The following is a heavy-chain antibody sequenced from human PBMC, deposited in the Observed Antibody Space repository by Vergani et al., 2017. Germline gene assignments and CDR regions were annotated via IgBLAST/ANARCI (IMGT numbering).Heavy chain of an antibody. CDR3: GRDARRGYYNYSMNV. V-gene: IGHV1-2*02. CDR2: INPNSGGT. J-gene: IGHJ6*01. CDR1: GYTFTGYY. Sequence: QVQLVQSGAEVKKPGASVKVSCKASGYTFTGYYMHWVRQAPGQGLEWMGWINPNSGGTNYAQKFQGRVTMTRETSISTAYMELSRLRSDDTTVYYCGRDARRGYYNYSMNVWGEGTTVT.